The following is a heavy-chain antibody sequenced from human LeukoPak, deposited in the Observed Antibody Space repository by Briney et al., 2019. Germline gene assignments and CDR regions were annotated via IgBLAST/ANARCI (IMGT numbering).Heavy chain of an antibody. CDR3: ARGLGDSSRSFDY. CDR1: GGSISSFS. Sequence: SETLSLTCTVSGGSISSFSWGWLRQPAGKGLEWIGRIYTSGTTNYNPSLKSRVAMSVDTSKNQFSLKLSSVTAADTAVYYCARGLGDSSRSFDYWGQGTLVTVSS. D-gene: IGHD6-13*01. V-gene: IGHV4-4*07. CDR2: IYTSGTT. J-gene: IGHJ4*02.